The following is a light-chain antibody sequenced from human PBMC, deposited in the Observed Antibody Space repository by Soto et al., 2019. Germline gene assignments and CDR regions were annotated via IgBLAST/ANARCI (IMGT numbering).Light chain of an antibody. CDR2: AGT. V-gene: IGKV1-39*01. CDR1: QSISTY. CDR3: QQLHVYPST. Sequence: DIQMTQSPSSLSASVGDRVTVTCRASQSISTYLNWYQQKPGKAPNLLIYAGTSLQSGVPSRFSGSGSGTEFTLTISSLQPEDFATYYCQQLHVYPSTFGGGTKVDI. J-gene: IGKJ4*01.